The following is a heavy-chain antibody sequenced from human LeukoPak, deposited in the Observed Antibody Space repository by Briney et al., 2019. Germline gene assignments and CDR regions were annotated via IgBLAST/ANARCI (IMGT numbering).Heavy chain of an antibody. CDR1: GFTFRRYA. Sequence: GGSLRLSCAASGFTFRRYAMSWVRQAPGKGLERVSAISGSGCSTYYADSVKGRFTISRDNSKNTLYLQMNSLRAEDTAVYYCAKDLNDIVVVETDYWGQGTLVTVSP. D-gene: IGHD2-2*01. J-gene: IGHJ4*02. CDR3: AKDLNDIVVVETDY. V-gene: IGHV3-23*01. CDR2: ISGSGCST.